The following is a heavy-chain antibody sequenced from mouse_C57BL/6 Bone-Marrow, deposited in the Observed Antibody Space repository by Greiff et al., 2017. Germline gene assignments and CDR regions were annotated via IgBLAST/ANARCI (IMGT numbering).Heavy chain of an antibody. CDR2: FYPGDGDT. CDR3: AKERDWRVTDLYYFDY. J-gene: IGHJ2*01. CDR1: GYAFSSYR. V-gene: IGHV1-80*01. D-gene: IGHD2-2*01. Sequence: QVQLQQSGAELVKPGASVKISCKASGYAFSSYRMNWVKQRPGKGLEWIGQFYPGDGDTKYNGKFKGKATLTADKSSSTAYMQLSSLTSEDSAVYFCAKERDWRVTDLYYFDYWGQGTTLTVSS.